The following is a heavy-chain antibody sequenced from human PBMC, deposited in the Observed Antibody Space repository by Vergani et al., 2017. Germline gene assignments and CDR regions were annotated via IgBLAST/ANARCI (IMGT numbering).Heavy chain of an antibody. CDR1: GAYVGSGGYY. D-gene: IGHD3-9*01. V-gene: IGHV4-30-4*08. CDR3: ARVMYRDEASTGYRLEGRDI. Sequence: QVQLQESGPGLVKASQTLSLTCSVSGAYVGSGGYYWSWVRQRPGMGLDWIGYSYYSGTTYYNPSLESRLTISLDTSENHLSLKVTSVTAADTAVYFCARVMYRDEASTGYRLEGRDIGGQGTTVTISS. CDR2: SYYSGTT. J-gene: IGHJ6*02.